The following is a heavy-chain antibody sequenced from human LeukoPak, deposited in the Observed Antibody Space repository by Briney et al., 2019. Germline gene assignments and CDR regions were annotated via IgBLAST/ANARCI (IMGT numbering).Heavy chain of an antibody. CDR2: IYYSGST. V-gene: IGHV4-39*01. J-gene: IGHJ4*02. CDR1: GGSISSSSYY. D-gene: IGHD5-12*01. CDR3: ARRGATISTWHYFDY. Sequence: PSETLSLTCTVSGGSISSSSYYWGWIRQPPGKGLEWIGSIYYSGSTYYNPSPKSRVTISVDTSKNQFSLKLSSVTAADTAVYYCARRGATISTWHYFDYWGQGTLVTVSS.